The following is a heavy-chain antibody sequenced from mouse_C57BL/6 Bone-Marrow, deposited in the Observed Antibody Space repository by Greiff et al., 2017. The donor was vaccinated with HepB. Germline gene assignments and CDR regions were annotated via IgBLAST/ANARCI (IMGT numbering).Heavy chain of an antibody. D-gene: IGHD4-1*01. CDR1: GYAFTNYL. CDR3: GRWLGLRSFDV. V-gene: IGHV1-54*01. J-gene: IGHJ1*03. CDR2: INPGSGGT. Sequence: VKLQESGAELVRPGTSVKVSCKASGYAFTNYLIEWVKQRPGQGLEWIGVINPGSGGTNYNEKFKGKATLTADKSSSTAYMQLSSLTSEDSAVYFCGRWLGLRSFDVWGTGTTVTVSS.